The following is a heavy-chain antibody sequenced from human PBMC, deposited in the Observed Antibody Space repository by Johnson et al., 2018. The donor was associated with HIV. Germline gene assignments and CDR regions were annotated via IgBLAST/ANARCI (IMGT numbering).Heavy chain of an antibody. J-gene: IGHJ3*02. V-gene: IGHV3-33*08. CDR2: IWYDGSNK. Sequence: QMQLVESGGGVVQPGRSLRLSCAASGFTFSSYAMHWVRQAPGKGLEWLAVIWYDGSNKNYVDSVKGRFTISRDKAKNTLYLQMGSLRAEDTAVYYCAREETTAPAAFDIWGQGTMVTVSS. CDR3: AREETTAPAAFDI. CDR1: GFTFSSYA. D-gene: IGHD4-17*01.